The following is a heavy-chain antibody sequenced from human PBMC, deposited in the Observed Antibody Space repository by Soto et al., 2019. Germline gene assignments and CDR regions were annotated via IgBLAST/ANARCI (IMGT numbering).Heavy chain of an antibody. CDR1: GGSISSYY. CDR3: ARAAMVGSPDY. V-gene: IGHV4-59*01. D-gene: IGHD5-18*01. Sequence: SETLSLTCTVSGGSISSYYWSWIRQPPGKGLEWIGYIYYSGSTNYNPSLKSRVTISVDTSKNQFSLKLSSVTAADTAVYYCARAAMVGSPDYWGQGTLVTVSS. J-gene: IGHJ4*02. CDR2: IYYSGST.